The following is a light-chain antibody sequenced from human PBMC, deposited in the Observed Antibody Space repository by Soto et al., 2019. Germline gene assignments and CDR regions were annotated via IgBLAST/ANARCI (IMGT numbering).Light chain of an antibody. V-gene: IGKV3-11*01. CDR1: QNISNY. Sequence: EIVMTQSPATLSVSPVERATLSCMASQNISNYLIWYQQKPGQAPRLLIYDVSNRATGIPARFSGSGSGTDFTLTISSLEPEDFAVYYCQQRSNWPRTFGQGTKVDIK. J-gene: IGKJ1*01. CDR3: QQRSNWPRT. CDR2: DVS.